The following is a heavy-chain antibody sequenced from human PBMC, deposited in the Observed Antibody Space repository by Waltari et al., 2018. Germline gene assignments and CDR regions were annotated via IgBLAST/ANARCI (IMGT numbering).Heavy chain of an antibody. V-gene: IGHV3-23*01. J-gene: IGHJ2*01. CDR3: AKIAVAGTWYFDL. Sequence: EVQLLESGGGLVQPGGSLRLSCAASGFTFSSHGMSWVRQAPGKGLEWVSSISNSGSLTDYADSVKGRFTSSRDNSMNTLYLQMNSLRVEDTAVYYCAKIAVAGTWYFDLWGRGTLVTVSS. D-gene: IGHD6-19*01. CDR1: GFTFSSHG. CDR2: ISNSGSLT.